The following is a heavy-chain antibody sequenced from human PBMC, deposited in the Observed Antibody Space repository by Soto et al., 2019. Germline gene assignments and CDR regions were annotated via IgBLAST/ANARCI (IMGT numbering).Heavy chain of an antibody. CDR1: GFTFSSYS. D-gene: IGHD2-2*01. J-gene: IGHJ4*02. V-gene: IGHV3-21*01. CDR3: ARDHQDIVVVDTFDY. Sequence: GGSLRLSCAASGFTFSSYSMNWVRQAPGKGLEWVSSISSSSSYIYYADSVKGRFTISRDNAKNSLYLQMNSLRAEDTAVYYCARDHQDIVVVDTFDYWGQGTLVTVSS. CDR2: ISSSSSYI.